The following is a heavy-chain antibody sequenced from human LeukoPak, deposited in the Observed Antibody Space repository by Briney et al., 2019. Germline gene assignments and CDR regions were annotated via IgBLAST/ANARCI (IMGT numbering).Heavy chain of an antibody. J-gene: IGHJ4*02. D-gene: IGHD4-17*01. CDR3: AKLTYGDYAY. V-gene: IGHV3-23*01. Sequence: GGSLRLSCAASGFTFSNSAMSWVRQAPGKGLEWVSTLSGSGITTYYADSVKGRFTISRDNSKNTLYLQMNSLRAEDTAVYYCAKLTYGDYAYWGQGTLVTVSS. CDR1: GFTFSNSA. CDR2: LSGSGITT.